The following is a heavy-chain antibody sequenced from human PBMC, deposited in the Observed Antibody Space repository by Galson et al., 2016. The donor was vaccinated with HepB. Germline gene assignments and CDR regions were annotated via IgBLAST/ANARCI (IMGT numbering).Heavy chain of an antibody. D-gene: IGHD3-22*01. J-gene: IGHJ4*02. Sequence: SLRLSCAASGFTFNNYGMHWVRQAPGKGLEWVAVIWFDGSNKYYADSVRGRFTISRDNSKNTLYLQMNSLRAEDTAVYYCAREGGIYFDSSEYHLALDDWGQGTLVTVSS. CDR3: AREGGIYFDSSEYHLALDD. V-gene: IGHV3-33*01. CDR1: GFTFNNYG. CDR2: IWFDGSNK.